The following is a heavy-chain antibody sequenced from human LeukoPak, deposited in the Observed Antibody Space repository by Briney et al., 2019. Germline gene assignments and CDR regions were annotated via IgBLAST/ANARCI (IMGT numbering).Heavy chain of an antibody. Sequence: SVKVSCKASGGTFSSYAISWVRQAPGQGLEWMGGIIPIFGTANYAQKSQGRVTITADESTSTAYMELSSLRSEDTAVYYCARTPLDGGSFDYWGQGTLVTVSS. CDR2: IIPIFGTA. D-gene: IGHD3-16*01. J-gene: IGHJ4*02. V-gene: IGHV1-69*13. CDR3: ARTPLDGGSFDY. CDR1: GGTFSSYA.